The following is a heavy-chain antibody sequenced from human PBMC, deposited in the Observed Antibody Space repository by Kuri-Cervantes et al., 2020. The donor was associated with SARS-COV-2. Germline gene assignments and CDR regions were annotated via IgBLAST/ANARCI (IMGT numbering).Heavy chain of an antibody. CDR1: GYSISSGYY. D-gene: IGHD5-18*01. J-gene: IGHJ4*02. V-gene: IGHV4-38-2*02. Sequence: ESLKISCTVSGYSISSGYYWGWIRQPPGKGLEWIGSIYHSGSTYYNPSLKSRVTISVDTSKNQFSLKLSSVTAADTAVYYCARQRDTAMDTASPFDYWGQGTLVTVSS. CDR2: IYHSGST. CDR3: ARQRDTAMDTASPFDY.